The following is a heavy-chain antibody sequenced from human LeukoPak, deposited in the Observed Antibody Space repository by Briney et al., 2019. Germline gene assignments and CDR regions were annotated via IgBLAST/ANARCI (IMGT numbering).Heavy chain of an antibody. V-gene: IGHV1-69*01. CDR3: ARGGIVGVTTTYFDY. CDR1: GGTFSTYA. J-gene: IGHJ4*02. D-gene: IGHD1-26*01. Sequence: GASVKVSCKASGGTFSTYAIIWVRQAPGEGLEWMGGTIPIFGTANYAQKFQGRVTITADESTSTAYMELSSLRSEDTAVYYCARGGIVGVTTTYFDYWGQGTLVTVSS. CDR2: TIPIFGTA.